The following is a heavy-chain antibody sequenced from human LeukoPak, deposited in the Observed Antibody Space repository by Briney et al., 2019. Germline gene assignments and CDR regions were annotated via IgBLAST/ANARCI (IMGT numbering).Heavy chain of an antibody. CDR3: AKDLGWELPAEAY. V-gene: IGHV3-23*01. CDR2: IYGSGVSI. Sequence: GGSLRLSCVASGFTFKNYVMNWVRQAPGKGLEWLATIYGSGVSISYADSVKGRFTISRDNSNNTLYLQMNSLRAEDTAMYYCAKDLGWELPAEAYWGQGTLVTVSS. J-gene: IGHJ4*02. CDR1: GFTFKNYV. D-gene: IGHD1-26*01.